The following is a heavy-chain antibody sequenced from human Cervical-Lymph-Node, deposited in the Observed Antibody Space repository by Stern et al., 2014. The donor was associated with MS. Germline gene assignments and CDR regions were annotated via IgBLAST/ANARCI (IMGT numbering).Heavy chain of an antibody. CDR2: INFNSGGT. CDR1: GHTFMGYY. CDR3: ARHWRDAFDI. V-gene: IGHV1-2*02. Sequence: QVQLVESGAEVKKSGASVKVSCKASGHTFMGYYIHWMRQAPGQGLEWMGRINFNSGGTNFVQKFQGRVTMTRGMSINTAHMELTRLRSDDTAMYYCARHWRDAFDIWGQGTMVTVSS. J-gene: IGHJ3*02.